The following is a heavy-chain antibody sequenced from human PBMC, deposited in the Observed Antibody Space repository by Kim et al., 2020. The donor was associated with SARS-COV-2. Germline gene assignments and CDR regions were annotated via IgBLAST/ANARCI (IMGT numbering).Heavy chain of an antibody. CDR1: GYTFTSYA. D-gene: IGHD3-3*01. Sequence: ASVKVSCKASGYTFTSYAMNWVRQAPGQGLEWMGWINTNTGNPTYAQGFTGRFVFSLDTSVSTAYLQISSLKAEDTAVYYCARDPGVSTIFGVVIRNPNYYGRDVWGQGTTVTVSS. J-gene: IGHJ6*02. CDR3: ARDPGVSTIFGVVIRNPNYYGRDV. CDR2: INTNTGNP. V-gene: IGHV7-4-1*02.